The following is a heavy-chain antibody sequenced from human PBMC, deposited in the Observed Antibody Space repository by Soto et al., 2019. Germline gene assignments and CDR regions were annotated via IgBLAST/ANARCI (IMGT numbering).Heavy chain of an antibody. Sequence: QMQLVQSGPEVKKPGTSVKVSCKASGFTFTSSALQWVRQARGQRLEWRGWIVVGSGNTNYAQKFQERVTITRDISTRTAYMELSSLRSEATAVSSLAADRMGATTDYYYGMDVWGQGTTVTVSS. CDR3: AADRMGATTDYYYGMDV. V-gene: IGHV1-58*01. CDR2: IVVGSGNT. J-gene: IGHJ6*02. D-gene: IGHD1-26*01. CDR1: GFTFTSSA.